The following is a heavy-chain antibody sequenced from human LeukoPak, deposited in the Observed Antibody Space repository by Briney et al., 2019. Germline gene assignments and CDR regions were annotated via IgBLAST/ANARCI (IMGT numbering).Heavy chain of an antibody. D-gene: IGHD6-19*01. CDR3: ARSSGWWSPDY. CDR1: GFTFSTAS. CDR2: FDTGFGT. J-gene: IGHJ4*02. V-gene: IGHV3-23*01. Sequence: GGSLRLSCAASGFTFSTASLHWVRQAPGRGLEWVSAFDTGFGTNYPDSLKGRFTISRDNSKNTLFLQMNSLRAEDTAVYYCARSSGWWSPDYWGQGTLVTVSS.